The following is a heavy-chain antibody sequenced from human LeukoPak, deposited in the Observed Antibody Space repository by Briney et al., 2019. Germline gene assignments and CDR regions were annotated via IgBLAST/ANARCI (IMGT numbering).Heavy chain of an antibody. D-gene: IGHD4-23*01. CDR3: ARLYGGNSNNYYCDY. CDR2: IRHRGDS. V-gene: IGHV4-38-2*01. J-gene: IGHJ4*02. CDR1: GTSINSHYF. Sequence: SETLSLTCAVSGTSINSHYFWNWIRQSPGKGLEWIASIRHRGDSYYNPSLKSRVTISLDTSRNQFSLSLTSVTAADTAVYYCARLYGGNSNNYYCDYWGQGTLVTVSS.